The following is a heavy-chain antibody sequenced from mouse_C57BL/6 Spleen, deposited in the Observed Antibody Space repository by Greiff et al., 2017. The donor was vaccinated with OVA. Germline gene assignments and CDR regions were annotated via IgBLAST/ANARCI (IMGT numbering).Heavy chain of an antibody. CDR2: IDPETGGS. CDR1: GFTFTAYE. CDR3: TRSDLVTAGVGNIDV. J-gene: IGHJ1*03. D-gene: IGHD2-13*01. Sequence: VKLMESGAELVRPGASVTLSCQASGFTFTAYEMHWVQQTPVHGLEWIGAIDPETGGSAYNQKLKSKAKLTTDKSSSTTYKELRSMTTEDSAVYYCTRSDLVTAGVGNIDVCGTATTGTVST. V-gene: IGHV1-15*01.